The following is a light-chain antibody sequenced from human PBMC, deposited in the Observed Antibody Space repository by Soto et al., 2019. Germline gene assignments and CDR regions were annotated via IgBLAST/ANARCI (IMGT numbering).Light chain of an antibody. V-gene: IGKV3-20*01. CDR2: GAS. J-gene: IGKJ1*01. Sequence: EIVLTHAPDTLSLFPGERATLSCRASQSVSSTYLAWYQQKLGQAPRLLIFGASSRATGIPDRFSGSGSGTDFTLTISRLEPEDFAVYYCQQYGSSRWTFGQGTKV. CDR3: QQYGSSRWT. CDR1: QSVSSTY.